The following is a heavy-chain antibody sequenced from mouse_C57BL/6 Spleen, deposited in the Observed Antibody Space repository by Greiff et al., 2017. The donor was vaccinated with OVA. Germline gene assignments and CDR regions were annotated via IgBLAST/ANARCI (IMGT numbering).Heavy chain of an antibody. Sequence: VQLKESGPELVKPGASVKISCKASGYAFSSSWMNWVKQRPGKGLEWIGRIYPGDGDTNYNGKFKGKATLTADKSSSTAYMQLSSLTSEDSAVYFCLYGSSYVYFDAWGTGTTVTVSS. V-gene: IGHV1-82*01. CDR2: IYPGDGDT. CDR3: LYGSSYVYFDA. J-gene: IGHJ1*03. D-gene: IGHD1-1*01. CDR1: GYAFSSSW.